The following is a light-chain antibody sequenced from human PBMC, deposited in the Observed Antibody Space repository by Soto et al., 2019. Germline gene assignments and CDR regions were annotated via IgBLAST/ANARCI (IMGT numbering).Light chain of an antibody. V-gene: IGLV2-14*02. CDR2: EGT. Sequence: QSALTQPASVSGPPGQSIVISCNGSSSDVGSYDLVSWYLQYPGKAPKVIIFEGTKRPSGVSDRFSGSKSGNTASLTIPGLQVEDEAEYFCFSFTTTSTHVFGTGTQLTVL. J-gene: IGLJ1*01. CDR3: FSFTTTSTHV. CDR1: SSDVGSYDL.